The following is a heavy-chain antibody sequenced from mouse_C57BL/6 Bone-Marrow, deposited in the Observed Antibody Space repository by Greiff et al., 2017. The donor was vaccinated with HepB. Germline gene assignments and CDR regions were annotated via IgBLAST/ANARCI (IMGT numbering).Heavy chain of an antibody. Sequence: VKLVESGPGLVQPSQSLSITCTVSGFSLTSYGVHWVRQSPGKGLEWLGVIWRGGSTDYNAAFMSRLSITKDNSKSQVFFKMNRLQADDTAIYYCAKRGFYYYGSSPLYAMDYWGQGTSVTVSS. CDR2: IWRGGST. D-gene: IGHD1-1*01. J-gene: IGHJ4*01. V-gene: IGHV2-5*01. CDR3: AKRGFYYYGSSPLYAMDY. CDR1: GFSLTSYG.